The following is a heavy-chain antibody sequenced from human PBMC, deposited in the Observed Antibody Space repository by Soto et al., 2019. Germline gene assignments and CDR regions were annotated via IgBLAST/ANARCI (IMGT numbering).Heavy chain of an antibody. V-gene: IGHV3-21*01. CDR1: GFTFSSYS. J-gene: IGHJ5*02. CDR2: ISSSSSYI. Sequence: GGSLRLSCAASGFTFSSYSMNWVRQAPGKGLEWVSSISSSSSYIYYADSVKGRFTISRDNAKNSLYLQMNSLRAEDTAVYYCASRASYYDFWSGYYTGNWFDPWGQGTLVTVSS. D-gene: IGHD3-3*01. CDR3: ASRASYYDFWSGYYTGNWFDP.